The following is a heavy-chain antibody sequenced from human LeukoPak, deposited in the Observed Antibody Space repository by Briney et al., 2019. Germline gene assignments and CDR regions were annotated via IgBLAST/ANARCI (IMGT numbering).Heavy chain of an antibody. D-gene: IGHD5-18*01. CDR1: GFTFSRYG. J-gene: IGHJ4*02. CDR2: IRYDGSNK. Sequence: PGGSLRLSCAASGFTFSRYGMHWVRQAPGKGLEWVAFIRYDGSNKYYADSVKGRFTISRDNSKNTLYLQMNSLRAEDTAVYYCAKERDTAMVTIDYWGQGTLVTVSS. CDR3: AKERDTAMVTIDY. V-gene: IGHV3-30*02.